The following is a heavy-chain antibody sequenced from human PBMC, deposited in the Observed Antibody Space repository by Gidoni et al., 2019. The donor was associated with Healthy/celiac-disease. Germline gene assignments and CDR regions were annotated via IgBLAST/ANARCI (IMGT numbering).Heavy chain of an antibody. Sequence: QVQLVQSGAEVKKPGASVKVSCKASGYTFTSYAMHWVRQAPGKRLEWMGWINAGNGNTKYSQKFQGRVTITRDTSASTAYMELSSLRSEDTAVYYCARRGIAAAGTFDYWGQGTLVTVSS. V-gene: IGHV1-3*01. CDR1: GYTFTSYA. D-gene: IGHD6-13*01. CDR3: ARRGIAAAGTFDY. CDR2: INAGNGNT. J-gene: IGHJ4*02.